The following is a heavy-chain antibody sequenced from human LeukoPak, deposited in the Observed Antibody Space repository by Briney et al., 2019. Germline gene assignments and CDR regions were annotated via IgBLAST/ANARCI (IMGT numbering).Heavy chain of an antibody. CDR1: GFSLSSYG. CDR3: ARGRGYGGFGELSP. D-gene: IGHD3-10*01. Sequence: PAGGSLRLSCAASGFSLSSYGMHWVRQAPGKGLEWVAVIWYDGSDKYYADSVKGRFSISRDNSKNMMYLQMNSLRAEDTAVYYCARGRGYGGFGELSPWGQGTLVTVSS. J-gene: IGHJ5*02. CDR2: IWYDGSDK. V-gene: IGHV3-33*01.